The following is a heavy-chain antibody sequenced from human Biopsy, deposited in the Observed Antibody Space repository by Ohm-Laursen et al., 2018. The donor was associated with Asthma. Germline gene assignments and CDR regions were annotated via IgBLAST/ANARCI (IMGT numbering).Heavy chain of an antibody. V-gene: IGHV1-69*13. J-gene: IGHJ6*02. D-gene: IGHD5-12*01. Sequence: SVKVSCNASGDSFSNYAISWVRQAPGQGLEWMGGPIPVLGTPDHAQMFEGRVTITADESTSTAYMELSSLSSEDTAVYYCARGYSGSDRIVYYYSGLEVWGQGTTVTVSS. CDR3: ARGYSGSDRIVYYYSGLEV. CDR1: GDSFSNYA. CDR2: PIPVLGTP.